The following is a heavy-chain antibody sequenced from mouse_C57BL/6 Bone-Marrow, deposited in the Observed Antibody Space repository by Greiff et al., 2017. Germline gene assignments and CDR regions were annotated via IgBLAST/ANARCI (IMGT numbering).Heavy chain of an antibody. CDR2: ISSGGSYT. CDR3: ARRGDGYYGAY. V-gene: IGHV5-6*01. CDR1: GFTFSSYG. D-gene: IGHD2-3*01. Sequence: EVQLVESGGDLVKPGGSLKLSCAASGFTFSSYGMSWVRQTPDKRLEWVATISSGGSYTYYPDSVKGRFTISRDNAKNTLYLQMSSLKSEDTAMYYCARRGDGYYGAYWGQGTLVTVSA. J-gene: IGHJ3*01.